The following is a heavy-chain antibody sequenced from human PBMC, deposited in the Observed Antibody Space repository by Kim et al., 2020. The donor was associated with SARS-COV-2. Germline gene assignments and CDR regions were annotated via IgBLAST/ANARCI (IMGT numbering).Heavy chain of an antibody. Sequence: SETLSLTCAVYGGSFSGYYWSWIRQPPGKGLEWIGEINHSGSTNYNPSLKSRVTISVDTSKNQFSLKLSSVTAADTAVYYCARGRPIYGDYESDYYYYS. CDR2: INHSGST. CDR1: GGSFSGYY. V-gene: IGHV4-34*01. CDR3: ARGRPIYGDYESDYYYYS. J-gene: IGHJ6*03. D-gene: IGHD4-17*01.